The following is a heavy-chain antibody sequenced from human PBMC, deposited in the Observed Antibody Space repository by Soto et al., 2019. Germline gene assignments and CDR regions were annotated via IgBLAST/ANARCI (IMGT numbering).Heavy chain of an antibody. CDR3: ARDGALRYFDWLFHNWFDH. D-gene: IGHD3-9*01. J-gene: IGHJ5*02. Sequence: XGALKVSCSGSGFTFSSYTMNWVRQAPGKGLDWVSSISSSSSYIYYADSVKGRFTISRDNAKNSLYLQMNSLRAEDTAVYYCARDGALRYFDWLFHNWFDHWGQGTLVTVSS. CDR1: GFTFSSYT. CDR2: ISSSSSYI. V-gene: IGHV3-21*01.